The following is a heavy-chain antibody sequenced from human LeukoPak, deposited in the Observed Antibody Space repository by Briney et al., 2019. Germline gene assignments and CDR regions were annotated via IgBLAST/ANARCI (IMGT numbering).Heavy chain of an antibody. J-gene: IGHJ4*02. V-gene: IGHV3-21*05. Sequence: GGSLRLSCAASGFSFSSYSMNWVRQAPGKGLEWVSFISGSSSFIQDADSVKGRFTISRDNAKNSLYLQMNSLRAEDTAVYYCARGHSSGYYLKYWGQGALVTVSS. D-gene: IGHD3-22*01. CDR1: GFSFSSYS. CDR2: ISGSSSFI. CDR3: ARGHSSGYYLKY.